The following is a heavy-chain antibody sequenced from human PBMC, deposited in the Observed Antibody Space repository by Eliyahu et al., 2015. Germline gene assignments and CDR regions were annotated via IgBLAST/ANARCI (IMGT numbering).Heavy chain of an antibody. CDR1: GXXXXXYY. Sequence: QVQLVQSGAEVKKPGASVXVSCKASGXXXXXYYMHWVRQAPGQGLEWMGWINPNXGGTNYAQKFQGRVTMTRDTSISTAYMELSRLRSDDTAVYYCARAEQWLVPITHKNAFDIWGQGTMVTVSS. CDR3: ARAEQWLVPITHKNAFDI. V-gene: IGHV1-2*02. D-gene: IGHD6-19*01. J-gene: IGHJ3*02. CDR2: INPNXGGT.